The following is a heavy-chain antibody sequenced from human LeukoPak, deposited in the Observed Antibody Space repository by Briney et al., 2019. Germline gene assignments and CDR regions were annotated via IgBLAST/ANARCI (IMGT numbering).Heavy chain of an antibody. CDR1: GFTFSSYS. D-gene: IGHD4-17*01. CDR2: ISSSSSYI. V-gene: IGHV3-21*01. J-gene: IGHJ6*03. Sequence: PGGSLRLSCAASGFTFSSYSMNWVRQAPGKGLEWVSSISSSSSYIYYADSVKGRFTISRDNAKNSLYLQMNSLGAEDTAVYYCAREGTYGDYGIYYYYMDVWGKGTTVTVSS. CDR3: AREGTYGDYGIYYYYMDV.